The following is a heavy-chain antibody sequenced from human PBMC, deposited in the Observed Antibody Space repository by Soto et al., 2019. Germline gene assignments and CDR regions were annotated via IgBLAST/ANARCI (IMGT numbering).Heavy chain of an antibody. D-gene: IGHD3-22*01. CDR1: GYSFAGYW. V-gene: IGHV5-10-1*01. J-gene: IGHJ4*02. Sequence: GESLKISCNGSGYSFAGYWITWVRQKPGKGLEWMGRIDPSNSQTYYSPSFRGHVTISATKSITTVFLQWSSLRASDTAMYYCARQIYDSDTGPNFQYYFDSWGQGTPVTVSS. CDR3: ARQIYDSDTGPNFQYYFDS. CDR2: IDPSNSQT.